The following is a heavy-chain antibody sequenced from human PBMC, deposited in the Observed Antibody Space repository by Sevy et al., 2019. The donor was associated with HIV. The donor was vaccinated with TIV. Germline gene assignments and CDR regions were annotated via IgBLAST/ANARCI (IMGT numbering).Heavy chain of an antibody. D-gene: IGHD5-18*01. V-gene: IGHV3-30*03. CDR1: GFTFSSYG. J-gene: IGHJ4*02. CDR2: ISYHESNK. Sequence: GGSLRLSCAASGFTFSSYGMHWVRQAPGKGLEWVAVISYHESNKFYADSVKSRFTISRDNSKNMLYLQMDNLSAEDTAVYYCATKKIDRGYSYDTDYWGQGTLVTVSS. CDR3: ATKKIDRGYSYDTDY.